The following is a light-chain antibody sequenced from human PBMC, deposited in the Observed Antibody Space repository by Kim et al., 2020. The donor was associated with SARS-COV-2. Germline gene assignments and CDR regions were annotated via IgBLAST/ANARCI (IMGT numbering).Light chain of an antibody. CDR2: SNN. J-gene: IGLJ3*02. V-gene: IGLV1-44*01. CDR1: SSNIGSNT. Sequence: ELTQPPSASGTPGQRVTISCSGSSSNIGSNTVNWYQQVPGTAPKLLIYSNNQRPSGVPDRFSGSKSGTSASLAISGLQSEDEADYYCAAWDDSLNGPVFGGGTRLTVL. CDR3: AAWDDSLNGPV.